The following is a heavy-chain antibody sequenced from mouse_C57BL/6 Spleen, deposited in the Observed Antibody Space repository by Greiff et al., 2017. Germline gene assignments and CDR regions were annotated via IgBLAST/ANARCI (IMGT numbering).Heavy chain of an antibody. Sequence: VQLKESGPELVKPGASVKISCKASGYTFTDYYMTWVKQSHGKSLEWIGDINPNNGGTSYNQKFKGKATLTVDKSSSTAYMELRSLTSEDSAVYYCARRDGFSDYWGQGTTLTVSS. V-gene: IGHV1-26*01. CDR2: INPNNGGT. D-gene: IGHD2-3*01. CDR1: GYTFTDYY. J-gene: IGHJ2*01. CDR3: ARRDGFSDY.